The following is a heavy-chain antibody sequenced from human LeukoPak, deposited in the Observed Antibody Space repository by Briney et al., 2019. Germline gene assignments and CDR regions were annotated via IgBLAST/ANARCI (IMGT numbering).Heavy chain of an antibody. CDR1: GYTFTNFY. D-gene: IGHD3-22*01. Sequence: ASVMVSCKASGYTFTNFYMHWVRQAPGQGLEWMGIINPSGGNTSYAQKFQDRVTMTRDTSTSTVYMELSSLRSEDTAVYYCARDLYYYDSSGYHAYNWFDPWGQGTLVTVSS. CDR3: ARDLYYYDSSGYHAYNWFDP. CDR2: INPSGGNT. J-gene: IGHJ5*02. V-gene: IGHV1-46*01.